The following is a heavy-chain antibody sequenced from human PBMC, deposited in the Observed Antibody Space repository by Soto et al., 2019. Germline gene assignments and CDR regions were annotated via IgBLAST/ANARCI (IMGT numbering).Heavy chain of an antibody. CDR1: GYTFTNYH. D-gene: IGHD2-21*02. CDR2: VNPSSGST. CDR3: ARTAIAGYYYHGVDV. V-gene: IGHV1-46*01. J-gene: IGHJ6*02. Sequence: ASVKVSCKASGYTFTNYHMHWMRQAPGQGPEWMGIVNPSSGSTTYAQKFQGRVTMTRDTSTSTVYMELSSLRSEDTAVYYCARTAIAGYYYHGVDVWGQGTTVTVSS.